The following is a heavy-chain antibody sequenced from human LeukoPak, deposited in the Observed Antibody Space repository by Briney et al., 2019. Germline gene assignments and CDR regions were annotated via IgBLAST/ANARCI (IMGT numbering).Heavy chain of an antibody. D-gene: IGHD6-13*01. J-gene: IGHJ4*02. CDR1: GFTFSDYY. V-gene: IGHV3-11*06. Sequence: GGSLRLSCAASGFTFSDYYMSWIRQAPGKGLEWVSYISSSSSYTNYADSVKGRFTISRDNAKNSLYLQTNSLGAEDTPVYYCARDPGSWYPDYWGQGTLVTVSS. CDR3: ARDPGSWYPDY. CDR2: ISSSSSYT.